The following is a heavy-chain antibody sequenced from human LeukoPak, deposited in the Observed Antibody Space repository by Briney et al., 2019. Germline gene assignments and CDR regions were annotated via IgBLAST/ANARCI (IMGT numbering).Heavy chain of an antibody. CDR3: VREGFRQQLVP. CDR2: ITGSGTTI. Sequence: GGSLRLSCAASGFTFSSYEMNWVRQAPGKGLEWVSYITGSGTTIYYADSVKGRFTISRDNAKNSLYLQMNSLRAEDTAVYYCVREGFRQQLVPWGQGTLVTVSS. CDR1: GFTFSSYE. D-gene: IGHD6-13*01. V-gene: IGHV3-48*03. J-gene: IGHJ5*02.